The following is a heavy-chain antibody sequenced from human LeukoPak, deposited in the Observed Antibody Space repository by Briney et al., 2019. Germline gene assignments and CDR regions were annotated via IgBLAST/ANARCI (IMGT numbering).Heavy chain of an antibody. CDR1: GFTFNIFW. D-gene: IGHD7-27*01. Sequence: PGGSLRLSCAASGFTFNIFWMSWVRQAPGKGLEWVANIKHDGSEEYYGDSVRGRFTISRDNAKNSLILQMDSLRGEDTAVYYCARALGNSTADYWGQGTLVTVSS. CDR2: IKHDGSEE. V-gene: IGHV3-7*04. CDR3: ARALGNSTADY. J-gene: IGHJ4*02.